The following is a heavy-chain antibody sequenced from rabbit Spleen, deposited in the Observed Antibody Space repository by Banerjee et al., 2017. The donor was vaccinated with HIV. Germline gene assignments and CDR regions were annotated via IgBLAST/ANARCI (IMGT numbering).Heavy chain of an antibody. Sequence: QSLEESGGDMVQPGASLTLTCKASGFSFSTGYYICWVRQAPGKGPEWIGCIYPDSSGSTYYASWAKGRVTISKPSSTTVTLQMTSLTATDTATYFCARARIGTGYGMELWAQGPWSPS. J-gene: IGHJ6*01. CDR3: ARARIGTGYGMEL. CDR2: IYPDSSGST. V-gene: IGHV1S40*01. D-gene: IGHD7-1*01. CDR1: GFSFSTGYY.